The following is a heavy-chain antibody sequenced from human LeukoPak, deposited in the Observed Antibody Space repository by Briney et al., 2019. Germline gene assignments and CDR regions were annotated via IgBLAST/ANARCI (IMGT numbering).Heavy chain of an antibody. D-gene: IGHD6-19*01. CDR3: AKDPVAVAGNNYYRMDV. V-gene: IGHV3-30*18. CDR2: ISSDGNNK. Sequence: PGGSLRLSCVASGFTFRNYGMYWVRRAPGKGLEWVAVISSDGNNKYYGDSVKGRFTISRDNSQDTLYVQMTSLRAEDTAVYYCAKDPVAVAGNNYYRMDVWGQGTTVTVSS. CDR1: GFTFRNYG. J-gene: IGHJ6*02.